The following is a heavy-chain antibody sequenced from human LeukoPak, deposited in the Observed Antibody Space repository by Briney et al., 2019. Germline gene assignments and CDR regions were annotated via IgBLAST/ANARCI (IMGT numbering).Heavy chain of an antibody. D-gene: IGHD3-3*02. CDR2: IRSKANSYAT. J-gene: IGHJ4*02. Sequence: GGSLKLSGAAPGFTFSGSAMHWVRQASGKGLEWVGRIRSKANSYATAYAASVKGRFTISRDDSKNTAYLQMNSLKTEDTAVYYCTIFLSLGMPPYWGQGTLVTVSS. CDR3: TIFLSLGMPPY. CDR1: GFTFSGSA. V-gene: IGHV3-73*01.